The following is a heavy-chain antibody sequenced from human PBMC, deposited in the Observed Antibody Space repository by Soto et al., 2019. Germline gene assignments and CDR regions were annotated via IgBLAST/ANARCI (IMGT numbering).Heavy chain of an antibody. CDR3: AKAFTYKQLVLAYYCFNGMDV. J-gene: IGHJ6*02. V-gene: IGHV3-23*01. D-gene: IGHD6-6*01. CDR1: GFTFNRYA. CDR2: ISGSGGSK. Sequence: GSLRLSCAASGFTFNRYAMSWVRQAPGKGLEWVSAISGSGGSKYYADSVKGRFTISRDNTKNTLYLQMNSLRAEDTAVYDCAKAFTYKQLVLAYYCFNGMDVWGQGTTVTVSS.